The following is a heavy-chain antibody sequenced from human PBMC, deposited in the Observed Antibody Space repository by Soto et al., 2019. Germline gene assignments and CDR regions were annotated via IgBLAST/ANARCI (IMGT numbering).Heavy chain of an antibody. D-gene: IGHD7-27*01. V-gene: IGHV1-2*02. CDR3: ARDLTGDPNY. CDR1: GYTFTGSS. Sequence: QVQLVQSGAEVKKPGASVNVSCEASGYTFTGSSIHWVRQAPGQGLEWMGYINPNSGDTIFAQKFQGRVTMTRDTSISTAYMELSRVASDDTAVYYCARDLTGDPNYWGQGTLVTV. J-gene: IGHJ4*02. CDR2: INPNSGDT.